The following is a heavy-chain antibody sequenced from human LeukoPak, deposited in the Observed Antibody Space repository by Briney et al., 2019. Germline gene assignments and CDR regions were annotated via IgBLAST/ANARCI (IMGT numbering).Heavy chain of an antibody. Sequence: GGSLRLSCAASGFTFSDYYMSWIRQVPGRGPEWVANVNRDGSETYYLDSVKGRFTISKDNAKNSLYLQMNSLRAEDTALYHCARNNGMDVWGQGTTVIVSS. CDR2: VNRDGSET. V-gene: IGHV3-7*03. CDR1: GFTFSDYY. CDR3: ARNNGMDV. J-gene: IGHJ6*02.